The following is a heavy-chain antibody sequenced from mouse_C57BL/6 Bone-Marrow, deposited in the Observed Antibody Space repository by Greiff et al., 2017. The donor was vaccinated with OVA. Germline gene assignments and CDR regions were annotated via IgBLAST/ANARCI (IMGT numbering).Heavy chain of an antibody. CDR1: GFNITDDY. D-gene: IGHD1-1*01. Sequence: VQLQQSGAELVRPGASVKLSCTASGFNITDDYMHWVKQRPEQGLEWIGWIDPENGGNEYASKFQGKATITADTSSNTAYLQLSSLTSEATAVYYCTQLPYSYGSSAYWGQGTTLTVSS. CDR3: TQLPYSYGSSAY. J-gene: IGHJ2*01. CDR2: IDPENGGN. V-gene: IGHV14-4*01.